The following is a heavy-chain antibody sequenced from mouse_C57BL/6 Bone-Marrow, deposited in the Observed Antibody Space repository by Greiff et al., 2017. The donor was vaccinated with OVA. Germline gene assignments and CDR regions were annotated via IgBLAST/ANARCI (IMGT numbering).Heavy chain of an antibody. J-gene: IGHJ4*01. D-gene: IGHD4-1*01. CDR2: IYPGSGNT. Sequence: VKLMESGPELVKPGASVKISCKASGYSFTSYYIHWVKQRPGQGLEWIGWIYPGSGNTKYNEKFKGKATLTADTSSSTAYMQLSSLTSEDSAVYYCARPLTGDYYAMDYWGQGTSVTVSS. CDR3: ARPLTGDYYAMDY. V-gene: IGHV1-66*01. CDR1: GYSFTSYY.